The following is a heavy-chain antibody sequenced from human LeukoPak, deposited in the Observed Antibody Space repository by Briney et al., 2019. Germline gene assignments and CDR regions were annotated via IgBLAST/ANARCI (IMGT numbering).Heavy chain of an antibody. D-gene: IGHD3-10*01. CDR2: IYYSGST. Sequence: PSQTLSLTCTVSGGSISSGGYYWSWIRQHPGKGLEWIGYIYYSGSTYYNPSLKSRVTISVDTSNNQFSLKLSSVTAADTAVYYCARDGHGLGSYYSTGGFDIWGQGTMVTVSS. J-gene: IGHJ3*02. V-gene: IGHV4-31*03. CDR3: ARDGHGLGSYYSTGGFDI. CDR1: GGSISSGGYY.